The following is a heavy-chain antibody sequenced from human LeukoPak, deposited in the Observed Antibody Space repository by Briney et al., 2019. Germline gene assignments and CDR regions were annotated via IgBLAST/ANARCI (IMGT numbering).Heavy chain of an antibody. CDR1: GFSSTIHA. CDR3: ARAIVGTENFDY. J-gene: IGHJ4*02. Sequence: GGSLRLSCAASGFSSTIHAMHWVRQAPGKGLEWVAVVSHDGSTQYYTDSMRGRFTISRDNSKSTFYLQMNRLRTDDTAVYYCARAIVGTENFDYWGQGTLVTVSS. D-gene: IGHD5-12*01. CDR2: VSHDGSTQ. V-gene: IGHV3-30*10.